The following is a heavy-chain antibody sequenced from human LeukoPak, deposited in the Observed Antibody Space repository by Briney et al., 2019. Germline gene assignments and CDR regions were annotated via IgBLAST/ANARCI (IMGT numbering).Heavy chain of an antibody. V-gene: IGHV4-34*01. CDR2: INHSGYT. D-gene: IGHD3-16*01. CDR3: TRMITGHDY. Sequence: PSETLSLTCAVSGVSFDDYYWSWVRQTPGKGLEWIGEINHSGYTNDSPSLKSRVTLSIDTSRKQFSLNLRSVTVADAGIYYCTRMITGHDYWGQGTLVTFSS. CDR1: GVSFDDYY. J-gene: IGHJ4*02.